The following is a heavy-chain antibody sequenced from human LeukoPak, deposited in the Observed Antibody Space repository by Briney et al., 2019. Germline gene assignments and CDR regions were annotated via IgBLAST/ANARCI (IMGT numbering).Heavy chain of an antibody. V-gene: IGHV1-2*02. CDR1: GYTFTGYY. Sequence: ASVKVSCKASGYTFTGYYMHWVRQAPGQGLEWMGWINPNSGGTNYAQKFQGRVTMTRDTSISTAYMELSRLRSDDTAVYYCARDWERYSSSSTGYWGQGTLVTVSS. CDR3: ARDWERYSSSSTGY. J-gene: IGHJ4*02. CDR2: INPNSGGT. D-gene: IGHD6-6*01.